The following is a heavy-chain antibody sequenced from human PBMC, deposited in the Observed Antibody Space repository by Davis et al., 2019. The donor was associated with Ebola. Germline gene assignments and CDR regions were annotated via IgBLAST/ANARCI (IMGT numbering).Heavy chain of an antibody. J-gene: IGHJ4*02. Sequence: SSVPVSRQASGGTFSSYAIIRARQLPRQGLEWMGGIIPIFGTANYAQKFQGRVTITADESTSTAYMKLSSLRFEDTAVYYCAREPHYCSGGSCYADWGQGTLVTVSS. D-gene: IGHD2-15*01. V-gene: IGHV1-69*13. CDR3: AREPHYCSGGSCYAD. CDR2: IIPIFGTA. CDR1: GGTFSSYA.